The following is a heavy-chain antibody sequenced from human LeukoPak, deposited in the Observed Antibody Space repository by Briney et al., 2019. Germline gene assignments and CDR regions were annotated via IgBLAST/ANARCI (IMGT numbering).Heavy chain of an antibody. CDR2: ISWNSGSI. D-gene: IGHD3-22*01. CDR1: GFTFDDYA. CDR3: AKDRGYGRYYYDSSGYITFTGFDY. Sequence: GRSLRLSCAASGFTFDDYAMHWVRHAPGKGLEWVSGISWNSGSIGYADSVKGRFTISRDNAKNSLYLQMNSLRAEDTALYYCAKDRGYGRYYYDSSGYITFTGFDYWGQGTLVTVSS. V-gene: IGHV3-9*01. J-gene: IGHJ4*02.